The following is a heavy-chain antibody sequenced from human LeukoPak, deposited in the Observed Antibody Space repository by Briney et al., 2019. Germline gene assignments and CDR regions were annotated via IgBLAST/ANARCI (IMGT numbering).Heavy chain of an antibody. CDR3: ARVPCGGDCYWVDY. CDR1: GLTFRSYG. Sequence: GRSLRLSCAASGLTFRSYGMHWVRQAPGKGLEWVAVIWYDGSNKYYADSVKGRFTISRDNSKNTLYLQMNSLRAEDTAVYYCARVPCGGDCYWVDYWGQGTLVTVSS. CDR2: IWYDGSNK. D-gene: IGHD2-21*02. V-gene: IGHV3-33*01. J-gene: IGHJ4*02.